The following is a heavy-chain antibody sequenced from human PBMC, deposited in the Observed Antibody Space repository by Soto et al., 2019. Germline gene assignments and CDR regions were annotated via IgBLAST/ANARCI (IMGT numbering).Heavy chain of an antibody. Sequence: GESLKISCKGSGYSFTSYWIGWVRQMPGKGLEWMGIIYPGDSDTRYSPSFQGQVTISADKSISTAYLQWSSLKASDTAMYYCARWAIYGLLWFGESYGPNAFDIWGQGTMVTVSS. CDR2: IYPGDSDT. V-gene: IGHV5-51*01. CDR3: ARWAIYGLLWFGESYGPNAFDI. D-gene: IGHD3-10*01. J-gene: IGHJ3*02. CDR1: GYSFTSYW.